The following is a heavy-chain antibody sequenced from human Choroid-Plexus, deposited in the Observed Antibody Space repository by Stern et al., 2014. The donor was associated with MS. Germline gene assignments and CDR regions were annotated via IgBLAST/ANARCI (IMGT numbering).Heavy chain of an antibody. CDR2: ISYDGSK. Sequence: VQLVESGGGVVQPGRPLRISCAASGFSFSSFGMHWVRQAPGKGLEWVALISYDGSKDYADAVKVRFAISRDNSKNTLYLQMNSLRAEDTAVYYCAKDRQYLTFFFDFWGQGSLVTVSS. J-gene: IGHJ4*02. CDR3: AKDRQYLTFFFDF. CDR1: GFSFSSFG. D-gene: IGHD2/OR15-2a*01. V-gene: IGHV3-30*18.